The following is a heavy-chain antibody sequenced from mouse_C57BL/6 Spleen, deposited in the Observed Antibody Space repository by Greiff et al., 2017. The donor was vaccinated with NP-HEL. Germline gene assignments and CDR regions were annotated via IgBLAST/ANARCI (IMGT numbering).Heavy chain of an antibody. J-gene: IGHJ2*01. Sequence: VQLKESGPELVKPGASVKISCKASGYSFTGYYMHWVKQSHGNILDWIGYIYPYNGVSSYNQKFKGKATLTVDKSSSTAYMALRSLTSEDSAVYYCARGGTYYSNLFDYWGQGTTLTVSS. D-gene: IGHD2-5*01. CDR1: GYSFTGYY. CDR2: IYPYNGVS. V-gene: IGHV1-31*01. CDR3: ARGGTYYSNLFDY.